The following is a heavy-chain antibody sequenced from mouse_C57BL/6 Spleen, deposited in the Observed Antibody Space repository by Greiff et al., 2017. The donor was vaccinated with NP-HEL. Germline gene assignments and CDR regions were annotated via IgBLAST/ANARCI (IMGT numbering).Heavy chain of an antibody. CDR3: ARKEAFYYDYDGFAY. CDR1: GFTFSDYG. Sequence: EVKLVESGGGLVKPGGSLKLSCAASGFTFSDYGMHWVRQAPEKGLEWVAYISSGSSTIYYADTVKGRFTISRDNAKNTLFLQMTSLRSEDTAMYYCARKEAFYYDYDGFAYWGQRTLVTVSA. CDR2: ISSGSSTI. V-gene: IGHV5-17*01. D-gene: IGHD2-4*01. J-gene: IGHJ3*01.